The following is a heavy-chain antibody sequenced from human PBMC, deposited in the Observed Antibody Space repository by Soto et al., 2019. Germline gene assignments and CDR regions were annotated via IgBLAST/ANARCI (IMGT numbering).Heavy chain of an antibody. V-gene: IGHV1-69*06. D-gene: IGHD3-22*01. J-gene: IGHJ5*02. CDR1: GGTFSTYA. CDR2: IVPIHETT. CDR3: ARTLPTTMIVVCPKLAFDP. Sequence: QVQLVQSGAEVKKTGSSVKVSCKCSGGTFSTYAITWVRQAPGQGLEWMGGIVPIHETTNYAQKFQGRVTITADKSTTTAYMELSSLRSEDTAVYYCARTLPTTMIVVCPKLAFDPWGQGTLVTVSS.